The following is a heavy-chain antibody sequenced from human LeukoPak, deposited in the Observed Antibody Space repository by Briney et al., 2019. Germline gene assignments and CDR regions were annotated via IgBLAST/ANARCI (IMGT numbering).Heavy chain of an antibody. Sequence: GGSLRLSCAASGFTFSSYSMNWVRQAPGKGLEWVSSISGSGSYIYYADSVRGRFTVSRVNAKTSLYLQMNSLRVEDTAMYYCARDLSYFSFDDWGQGTTVTVSS. CDR1: GFTFSSYS. V-gene: IGHV3-21*01. CDR3: ARDLSYFSFDD. CDR2: ISGSGSYI. J-gene: IGHJ6*02. D-gene: IGHD2-21*01.